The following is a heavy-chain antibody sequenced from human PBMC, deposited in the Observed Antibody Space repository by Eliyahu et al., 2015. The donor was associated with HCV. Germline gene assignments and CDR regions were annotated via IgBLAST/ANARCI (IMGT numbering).Heavy chain of an antibody. CDR2: IYYSGST. Sequence: ETLSLTCNVSGGSISSYYWSWIRQPPGKGLEWIGYIYYSGSTTYNPSLKSRVIMSVDTSKNQFSLKLRSVTAADTAVYYCARSAGGIQYWGYWGQGTLVTVSS. D-gene: IGHD2-8*02. J-gene: IGHJ4*02. CDR1: GGSISSYY. V-gene: IGHV4-59*01. CDR3: ARSAGGIQYWGY.